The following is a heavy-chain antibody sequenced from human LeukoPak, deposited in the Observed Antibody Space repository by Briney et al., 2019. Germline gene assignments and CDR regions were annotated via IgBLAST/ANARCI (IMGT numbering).Heavy chain of an antibody. CDR1: GYSSTSYW. V-gene: IGHV5-51*01. CDR2: IYPGDSDT. Sequence: GEPLKISCKGSGYSSTSYWIGWVRQMPGKGLEWMGIIYPGDSDTRYSPSFQGQVTISADKSISTAYLQWSSLKASDTAMYYCARGYCSGGSCYDSPYYFDYWGQGTLVTVSS. CDR3: ARGYCSGGSCYDSPYYFDY. D-gene: IGHD2-15*01. J-gene: IGHJ4*02.